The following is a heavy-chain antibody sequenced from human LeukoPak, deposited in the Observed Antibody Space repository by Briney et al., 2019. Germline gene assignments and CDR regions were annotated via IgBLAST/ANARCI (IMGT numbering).Heavy chain of an antibody. CDR1: GGSISNYY. V-gene: IGHV4-59*01. Sequence: TSSETLSLTCSVSGGSISNYYWSWVRQPPGKGLEWIGSMYYSGSTNYNPSLKSRATISEDTSKKQFSLKLSSVTAAETAVYYCARAGYDTSGFWYFDLWGRGTLVTVSS. J-gene: IGHJ2*01. CDR3: ARAGYDTSGFWYFDL. CDR2: MYYSGST. D-gene: IGHD3-22*01.